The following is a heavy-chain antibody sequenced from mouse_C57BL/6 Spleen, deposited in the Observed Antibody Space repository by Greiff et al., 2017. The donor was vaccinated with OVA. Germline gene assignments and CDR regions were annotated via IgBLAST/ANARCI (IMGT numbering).Heavy chain of an antibody. V-gene: IGHV1-55*01. CDR3: ARGGAYAMDY. CDR1: GYTFTSYW. Sequence: VQLQQPGAELVKPGASVKMSCTASGYTFTSYWITWVKQRPGQGLEWIGGIYPGSGSTNYNEKFKSKATLTVDTSSSTAYMQLSSLTSEDSAVYYCARGGAYAMDYWGQGTSVTVSS. J-gene: IGHJ4*01. CDR2: IYPGSGST.